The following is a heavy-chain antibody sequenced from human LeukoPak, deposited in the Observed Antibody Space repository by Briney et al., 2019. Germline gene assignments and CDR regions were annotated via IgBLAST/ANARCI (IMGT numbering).Heavy chain of an antibody. CDR1: GFPFSSYW. CDR3: ARDGDSSGYYVNFDY. J-gene: IGHJ4*02. V-gene: IGHV3-74*01. D-gene: IGHD3-22*01. Sequence: QPGGSLRLSCAASGFPFSSYWMHWVRQVPGKGLVWVSRINGDGSSTSYADSVKGRFTISRDNAKNTLYLQMNGLRAEDTAVYYCARDGDSSGYYVNFDYWGPGTLVTVSS. CDR2: INGDGSST.